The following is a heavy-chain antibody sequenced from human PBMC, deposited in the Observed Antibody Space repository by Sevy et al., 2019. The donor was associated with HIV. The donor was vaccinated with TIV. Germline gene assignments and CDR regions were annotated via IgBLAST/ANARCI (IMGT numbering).Heavy chain of an antibody. D-gene: IGHD6-6*01. CDR3: ARAYSCSSGYYYYGMDV. CDR2: IYYSGST. Sequence: SETLSLTCTVSGGSISSSSYYWGWIRQPPGKGLEWIGSIYYSGSTYYNPSLKSRVTISVDTSKNQFSLKLSSVTAAVTAVYYCARAYSCSSGYYYYGMDVWGQGTTVSVSS. V-gene: IGHV4-39*01. J-gene: IGHJ6*02. CDR1: GGSISSSSYY.